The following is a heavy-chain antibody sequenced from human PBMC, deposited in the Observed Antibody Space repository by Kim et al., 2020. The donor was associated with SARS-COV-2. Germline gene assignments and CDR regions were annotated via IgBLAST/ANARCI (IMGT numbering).Heavy chain of an antibody. Sequence: YYANSVKGRFTISRDNSQNTLYLQMGSLRAEDMAVYYCARRGSSGWTSDYWGQGTLVTVSS. V-gene: IGHV3-64*01. D-gene: IGHD6-19*01. CDR3: ARRGSSGWTSDY. J-gene: IGHJ4*02.